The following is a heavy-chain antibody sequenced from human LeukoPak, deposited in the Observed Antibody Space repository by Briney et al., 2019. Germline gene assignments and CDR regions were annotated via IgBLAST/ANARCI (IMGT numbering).Heavy chain of an antibody. D-gene: IGHD6-19*01. CDR1: GGSISSGSYY. CDR3: ARVGSGWRNDY. Sequence: SQTLSLTCTVSGGSISSGSYYWSWIRQPAGKGLEWIGRIYTSGSTNYNPSLKSRVTISVDTSKNQFSLKLSSVTAADTAVYYCARVGSGWRNDYWGQGTLVTVSS. J-gene: IGHJ4*02. V-gene: IGHV4-61*02. CDR2: IYTSGST.